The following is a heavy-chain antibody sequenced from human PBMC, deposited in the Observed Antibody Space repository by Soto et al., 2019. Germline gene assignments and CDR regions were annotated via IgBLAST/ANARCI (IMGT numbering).Heavy chain of an antibody. CDR3: ARDLEQQLVSYYYGMDV. CDR1: GFTFSSYW. D-gene: IGHD6-13*01. CDR2: INSDGSST. V-gene: IGHV3-74*01. J-gene: IGHJ6*02. Sequence: GGSLRLSCAASGFTFSSYWMHWVRQAPGKGLVWVSRINSDGSSTSYADSVKGRFTISRDNAKSTLYLQMNSLRAEDTAVYYCARDLEQQLVSYYYGMDVWGQGTTVTVSS.